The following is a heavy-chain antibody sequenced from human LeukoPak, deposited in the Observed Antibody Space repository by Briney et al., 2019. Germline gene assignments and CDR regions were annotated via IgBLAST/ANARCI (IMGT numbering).Heavy chain of an antibody. CDR3: AREKGYSSGWETDY. Sequence: ASVKVSCKASGYTFSSYYVHWVRQAPGQGLEWMGIIISSEGFTIYAQTFQGRVTMTRSMATTTIYMELSSLRSNDKAVYFCAREKGYSSGWETDYWGQGTLVTVSS. J-gene: IGHJ4*02. V-gene: IGHV1-46*01. CDR1: GYTFSSYY. CDR2: IISSEGFT. D-gene: IGHD6-19*01.